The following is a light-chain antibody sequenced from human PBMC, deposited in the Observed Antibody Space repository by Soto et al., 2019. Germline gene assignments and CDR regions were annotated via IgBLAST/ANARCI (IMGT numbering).Light chain of an antibody. CDR1: QNVSSN. CDR2: DAS. CDR3: QQYNNWPWT. J-gene: IGKJ1*01. Sequence: EIVMTQSPATLSVSPGERATLSCRASQNVSSNLAWYQRKPGQAPRLLIYDASTRATGLPARFSGSGSGTEFTLTISSLQSEDFAVYYCQQYNNWPWTFGQGTKAEIK. V-gene: IGKV3-15*01.